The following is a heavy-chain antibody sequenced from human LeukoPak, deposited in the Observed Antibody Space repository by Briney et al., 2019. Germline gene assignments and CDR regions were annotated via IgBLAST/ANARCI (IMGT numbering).Heavy chain of an antibody. CDR3: ARDQEHCSGTSCYPYWYDS. V-gene: IGHV4-4*07. J-gene: IGHJ5*01. D-gene: IGHD2-2*01. Sequence: SETLSLTCTVSGGSISSYYWSWIRQPAGKGLEWIGRMFYSGNTDYNPPLKSRLTMSIDTSKNQFSLKLSSVTAADTAVYFCARDQEHCSGTSCYPYWYDSWGQGTLVTVSS. CDR2: MFYSGNT. CDR1: GGSISSYY.